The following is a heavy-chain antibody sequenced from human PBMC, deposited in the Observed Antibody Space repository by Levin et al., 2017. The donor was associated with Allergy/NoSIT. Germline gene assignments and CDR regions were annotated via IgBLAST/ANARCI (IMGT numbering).Heavy chain of an antibody. D-gene: IGHD3-9*01. CDR1: GFTFSSYW. CDR2: IKQDGSEK. V-gene: IGHV3-7*04. J-gene: IGHJ6*04. CDR3: ARERDILTGYLTDV. Sequence: GGSLRLSCAASGFTFSSYWMSWVRQAPGKGLEWVANIKQDGSEKYYVDSVKGRFTISRDNAKNSLYLQMNSLRAEDTAVYYCARERDILTGYLTDVWGKGTTVTVSS.